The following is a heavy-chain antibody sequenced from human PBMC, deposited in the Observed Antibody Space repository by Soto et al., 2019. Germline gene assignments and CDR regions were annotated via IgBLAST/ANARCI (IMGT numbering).Heavy chain of an antibody. Sequence: QVQLVQSGAEVKTPGSSVKVSCKASGGTLSDYAISWVRQVPGQGLEWMGGIMPTVDSANYAQNFQGRLTISADESTSTANLELSSLRSDDTAVYYCAVAAVREIMAQESSGMAVWGQGTTVIVSS. J-gene: IGHJ6*02. CDR2: IMPTVDSA. V-gene: IGHV1-69*01. CDR1: GGTLSDYA. CDR3: AVAAVREIMAQESSGMAV. D-gene: IGHD3-10*01.